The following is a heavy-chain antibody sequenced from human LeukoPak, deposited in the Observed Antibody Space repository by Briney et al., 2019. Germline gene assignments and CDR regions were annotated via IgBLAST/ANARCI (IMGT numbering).Heavy chain of an antibody. Sequence: GSSVKVSCKASGGTFSSYTISWVRQAPGQGLEWMGRIIPILGIANYAQKFQGRVTITADKSTSTAYMELSSLRSEDTAVYYCARERLELRGDYYYYYGMDVWGQGTTVTVYS. CDR2: IIPILGIA. CDR3: ARERLELRGDYYYYYGMDV. D-gene: IGHD1-7*01. CDR1: GGTFSSYT. J-gene: IGHJ6*02. V-gene: IGHV1-69*04.